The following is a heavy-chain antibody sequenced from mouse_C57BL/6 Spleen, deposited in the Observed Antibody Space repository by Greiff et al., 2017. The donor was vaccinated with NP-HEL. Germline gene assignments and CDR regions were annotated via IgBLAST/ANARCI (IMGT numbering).Heavy chain of an antibody. D-gene: IGHD1-1*01. Sequence: QVQLKQSGAELARPGASVKLSCKASGYTFTSYGISWVKQRTGQGLEWIGEIYPRSGNTYYNEKFKGKATLTADKSSSTAYMELRSLTSEDSAVYFCARGITTVVAIRDAMDYWGQGTSVTVSS. CDR1: GYTFTSYG. V-gene: IGHV1-81*01. CDR3: ARGITTVVAIRDAMDY. CDR2: IYPRSGNT. J-gene: IGHJ4*01.